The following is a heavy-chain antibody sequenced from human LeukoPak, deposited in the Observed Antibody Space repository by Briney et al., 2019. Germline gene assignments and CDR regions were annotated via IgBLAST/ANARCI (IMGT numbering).Heavy chain of an antibody. J-gene: IGHJ4*02. CDR3: AGIYSSGWYLDY. CDR1: GFTFSSYA. Sequence: GGSLRLSCAASGFTFSSYAMSWVRQAPGKGLEWVSAISGSGGSTYYADSVKGRFTISRDNSKNALYLQMNSLRAEDTAVYYCAGIYSSGWYLDYWGQGTLVTVSS. CDR2: ISGSGGST. V-gene: IGHV3-23*01. D-gene: IGHD6-19*01.